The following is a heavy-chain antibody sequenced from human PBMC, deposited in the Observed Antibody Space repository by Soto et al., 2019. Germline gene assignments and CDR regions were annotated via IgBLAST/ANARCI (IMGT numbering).Heavy chain of an antibody. Sequence: PSETLSLTCTVSGGSISSGGYYWSWIRQHPGKGLEWIGYIYYSGSTYYNPSLKSRVTISVDTSKNQFSLKLSSVTAADTAVYYCARGPYYYGSGSHPRVGLWFDYWGQGTLVTVSS. V-gene: IGHV4-31*03. J-gene: IGHJ4*02. CDR3: ARGPYYYGSGSHPRVGLWFDY. D-gene: IGHD3-10*01. CDR2: IYYSGST. CDR1: GGSISSGGYY.